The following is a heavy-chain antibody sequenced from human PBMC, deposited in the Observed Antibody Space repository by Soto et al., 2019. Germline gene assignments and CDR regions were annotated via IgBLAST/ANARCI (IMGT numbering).Heavy chain of an antibody. CDR2: INHSGST. V-gene: IGHV4-34*01. Sequence: QVQLQQWGAGLLKPSETLSLTCAVYGGSFSGYYWSWIRQPPGKGLEWIGEINHSGSTNYNPSLKSRVTIAVDTSKNQFSLKLSSVTAADTAVYYCARERGLLSSYYFDYWGQGTLVTVSS. D-gene: IGHD3-10*01. CDR1: GGSFSGYY. CDR3: ARERGLLSSYYFDY. J-gene: IGHJ4*02.